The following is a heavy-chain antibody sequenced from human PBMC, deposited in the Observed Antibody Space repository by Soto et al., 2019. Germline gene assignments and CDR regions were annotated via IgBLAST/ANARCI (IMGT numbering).Heavy chain of an antibody. Sequence: ASVKVSCKASGYTFTSYGISWVRQAPGQGLEWMGWISAYNGNTNYAQKLQGRVTMTTDTSTSTAYMELRSLRSDDTAVYYCARTVVPAAISGRGLYYFDYWGQGTLVTVPQ. V-gene: IGHV1-18*01. CDR2: ISAYNGNT. D-gene: IGHD2-2*02. CDR1: GYTFTSYG. J-gene: IGHJ4*02. CDR3: ARTVVPAAISGRGLYYFDY.